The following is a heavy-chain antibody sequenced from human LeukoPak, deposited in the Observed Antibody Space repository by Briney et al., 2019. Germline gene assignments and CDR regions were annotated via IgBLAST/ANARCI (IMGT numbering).Heavy chain of an antibody. D-gene: IGHD4-17*01. CDR1: GYXFTGYY. CDR3: ARYSTVTVYYFDY. Sequence: VASVKVSCKASGYXFTGYYIHWVRQAPGQGLEWMGWINPNSGGTNYAQKLQGRVTMTRDTSISTAYMELSRLRSDDTAVYYCARYSTVTVYYFDYWGQGTLVTVSS. V-gene: IGHV1-2*02. CDR2: INPNSGGT. J-gene: IGHJ4*02.